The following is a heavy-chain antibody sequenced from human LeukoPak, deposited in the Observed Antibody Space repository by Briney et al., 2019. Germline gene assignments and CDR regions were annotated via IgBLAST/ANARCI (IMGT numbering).Heavy chain of an antibody. CDR1: GGSMSSYY. J-gene: IGHJ4*02. CDR2: IYTSGST. V-gene: IGHV4-4*07. CDR3: ARVKKARITIFGVASTRVYYFDY. Sequence: SETLSLTCTVSGGSMSSYYWSWIRQPAGKGLEWIGRIYTSGSTNYNPSLKSRVTMSVDTSKNQFSLKLSSVTAADTAVYYCARVKKARITIFGVASTRVYYFDYWGQGTLVTVSS. D-gene: IGHD3-3*01.